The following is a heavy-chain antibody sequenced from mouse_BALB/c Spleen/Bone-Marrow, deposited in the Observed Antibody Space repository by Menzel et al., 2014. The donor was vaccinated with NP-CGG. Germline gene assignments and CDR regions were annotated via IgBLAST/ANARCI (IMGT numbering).Heavy chain of an antibody. V-gene: IGHV10-3*03. J-gene: IGHJ4*01. D-gene: IGHD2-4*01. CDR2: IRSKSNDYAT. Sequence: VQLQQSGGGLVQPKGSLKLSCAASGFTFNTYGMHWVCQAPGKGLEWIARIRSKSNDYATYYADSVKDRFIISRDDSQSVLYLQMNNLKTEDAAMYYGVRDSDYGYYSMDYWGQGTSVTVSS. CDR3: VRDSDYGYYSMDY. CDR1: GFTFNTYG.